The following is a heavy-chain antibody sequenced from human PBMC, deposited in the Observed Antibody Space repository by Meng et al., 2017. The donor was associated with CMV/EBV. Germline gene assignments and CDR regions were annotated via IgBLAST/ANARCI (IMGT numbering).Heavy chain of an antibody. V-gene: IGHV3-7*01. Sequence: GGSLRLSCAASGFSFSRYWMTWVRQAPGKGLEWVANIRQDGSEAYYVDSVKGRFTIFRDNTKNSLFLQMDSLSAEDTAIYYCVRESSTFSWSEHLQHWGQGTLVTVS. D-gene: IGHD2-2*01. CDR3: VRESSTFSWSEHLQH. CDR1: GFSFSRYW. CDR2: IRQDGSEA. J-gene: IGHJ1*01.